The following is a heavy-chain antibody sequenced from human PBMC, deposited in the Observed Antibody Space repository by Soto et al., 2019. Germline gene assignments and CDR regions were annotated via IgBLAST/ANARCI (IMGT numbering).Heavy chain of an antibody. CDR2: ISGSGGST. CDR3: AKVGGYDDSSGYDY. J-gene: IGHJ4*02. CDR1: GFTFSSYA. Sequence: EVQLLESGGGLVQPGGSLRLSCAASGFTFSSYAMSWVRQAPGKGLEWVSAISGSGGSTYYADSVKGRFTISRDNSKNTLDLQMNSRRAEDTAVYYCAKVGGYDDSSGYDYWGQGTLVTVSS. D-gene: IGHD3-22*01. V-gene: IGHV3-23*01.